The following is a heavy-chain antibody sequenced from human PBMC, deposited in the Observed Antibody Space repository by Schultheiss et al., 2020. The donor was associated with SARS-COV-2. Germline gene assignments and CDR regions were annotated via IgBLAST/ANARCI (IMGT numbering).Heavy chain of an antibody. V-gene: IGHV3-7*03. CDR3: ATDGRNNFAY. Sequence: GGSLRLSCAASRFTFSSYWMSWVRQAPGKGLEWVANIKGDGSDKYYADSVKGRFTISRDNAKNSLYLQMNSLNTEDTAMYYCATDGRNNFAYWGQGTLVTVSS. J-gene: IGHJ4*02. CDR2: IKGDGSDK. D-gene: IGHD1-26*01. CDR1: RFTFSSYW.